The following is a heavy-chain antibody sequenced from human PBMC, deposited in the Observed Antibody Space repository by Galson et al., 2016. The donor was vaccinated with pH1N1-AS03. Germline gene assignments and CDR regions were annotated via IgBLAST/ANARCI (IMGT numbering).Heavy chain of an antibody. D-gene: IGHD3-3*01. J-gene: IGHJ3*02. V-gene: IGHV1-69*06. CDR3: ARPRGWSGHDAFDI. CDR1: GGTFNSNA. CDR2: IIPMFGTT. Sequence: SVKVSCKASGGTFNSNAISWVRQAPGHGLEWMGGIIPMFGTTHYALKFQGRVTITADKSTFTAYMELSSLRSEDTAVYYCARPRGWSGHDAFDIWGQGTMVTVSS.